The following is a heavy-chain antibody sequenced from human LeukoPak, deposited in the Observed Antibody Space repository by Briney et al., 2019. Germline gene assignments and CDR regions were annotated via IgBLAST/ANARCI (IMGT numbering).Heavy chain of an antibody. CDR3: ARDADPYSSGWRSDAFDI. D-gene: IGHD6-19*01. Sequence: LSLTCAVYGGSFSGYYWSWIRQAPGKGLEWVSYISSSSSTIYYADSVKGRFTISRDNAKNSLYLQMNSLRAEDTAVYYRARDADPYSSGWRSDAFDIRGQGTMVTVSS. J-gene: IGHJ3*02. CDR1: GGSFSGYY. CDR2: ISSSSSTI. V-gene: IGHV3-11*04.